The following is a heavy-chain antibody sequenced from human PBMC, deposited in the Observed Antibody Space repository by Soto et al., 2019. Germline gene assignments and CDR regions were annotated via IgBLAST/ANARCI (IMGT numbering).Heavy chain of an antibody. CDR2: ISGSGGST. V-gene: IGHV3-23*01. CDR1: GFTFSSYA. CDR3: AKDPLTKLPPRTFDY. Sequence: EVQLLESGGGLVQPGGSLSLSCAASGFTFSSYAMRWVRQAPGQGLEWVSAISGSGGSTYYADSVKGRFTISRDISKNTLYLQMNSLRAEDTAVYYCAKDPLTKLPPRTFDYWGKGTLVTVSS. D-gene: IGHD2-15*01. J-gene: IGHJ4*02.